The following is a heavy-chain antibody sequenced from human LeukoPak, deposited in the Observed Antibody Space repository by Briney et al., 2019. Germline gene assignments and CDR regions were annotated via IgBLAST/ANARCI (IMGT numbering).Heavy chain of an antibody. J-gene: IGHJ6*03. D-gene: IGHD3-22*01. CDR3: AREGVRAAYYDSSGNYYYYYMDV. V-gene: IGHV1-2*02. Sequence: ASVKVSCKASRYTFTGYFMHWVRQAPGQGLEWMGWINPSSGDTNYAQKVQGRVTMTTDTSTSTAYMELRSLRSDDTAVYYCAREGVRAAYYDSSGNYYYYYMDVWGKGTTVTVSS. CDR2: INPSSGDT. CDR1: RYTFTGYF.